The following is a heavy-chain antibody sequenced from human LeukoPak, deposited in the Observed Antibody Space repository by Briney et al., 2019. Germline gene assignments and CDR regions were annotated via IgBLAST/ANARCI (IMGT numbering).Heavy chain of an antibody. V-gene: IGHV1-2*02. Sequence: ASVKVSCKASGYTLTGYYMHWVRQAPGQGLEWMGWINPNSGGTNYAQKFQGRVTMTRDTSISTAYMELSRLRSDDTAVYYCARDLQQRSITVTTTNWIDPWGQGTLVTVSS. D-gene: IGHD4-17*01. J-gene: IGHJ5*02. CDR1: GYTLTGYY. CDR2: INPNSGGT. CDR3: ARDLQQRSITVTTTNWIDP.